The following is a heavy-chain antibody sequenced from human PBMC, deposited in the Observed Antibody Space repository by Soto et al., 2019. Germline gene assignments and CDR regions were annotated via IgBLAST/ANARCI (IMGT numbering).Heavy chain of an antibody. J-gene: IGHJ6*03. CDR3: ARGGDNSGYDRYYYYYYMDV. Sequence: GASVKVSCKASGYTFTGYYMHWVRQAPGQGLESMGWINPNSGGTNYAQKFQGWVTMTRDTSISTAYMELSRLRSEDTAVYYCARGGDNSGYDRYYYYYYMDVWGKGTTVTVSS. CDR1: GYTFTGYY. V-gene: IGHV1-2*04. CDR2: INPNSGGT. D-gene: IGHD5-12*01.